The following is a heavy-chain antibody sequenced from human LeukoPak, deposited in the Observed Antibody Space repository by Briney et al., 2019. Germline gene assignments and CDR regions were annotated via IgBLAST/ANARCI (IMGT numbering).Heavy chain of an antibody. V-gene: IGHV4-39*01. CDR1: GDSISSSTYY. Sequence: SETLSLTCTVSGDSISSSTYYWGWIRQPPGEGLEWIGSNNYSRNTYYNPSLKSRVTISVDTSKNQFSLTLRSVTAADTAVYYCARRGSTSTTSYHGLDVWGQGTTVTVSS. CDR2: NNYSRNT. J-gene: IGHJ6*02. CDR3: ARRGSTSTTSYHGLDV. D-gene: IGHD1-1*01.